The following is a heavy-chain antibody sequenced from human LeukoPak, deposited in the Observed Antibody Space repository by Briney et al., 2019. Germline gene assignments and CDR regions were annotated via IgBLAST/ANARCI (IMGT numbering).Heavy chain of an antibody. Sequence: PSETLSLTCAVYGGSFSGYYWSWIRQPPGKGLEWIGEINHSGSTNYNPSLKSRVTISVDTPKNQFSLKLSSVTAADTAVYYCARGPYYYGSGALMDVWGKGTTVTVSS. CDR1: GGSFSGYY. CDR2: INHSGST. D-gene: IGHD3-10*01. CDR3: ARGPYYYGSGALMDV. V-gene: IGHV4-34*01. J-gene: IGHJ6*04.